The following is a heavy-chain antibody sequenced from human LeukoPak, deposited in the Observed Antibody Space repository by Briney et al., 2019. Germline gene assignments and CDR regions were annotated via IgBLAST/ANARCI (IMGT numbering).Heavy chain of an antibody. CDR3: ARGVWGLPNFDY. J-gene: IGHJ4*02. Sequence: SETLSLTCTVSGGSISSHYLSWIRQPPGKGLEWIGYIYYSGSTNYNPSLKGRVTISVDTSKNQFSLMLSSVTAADTAVYYCARGVWGLPNFDYWGQGTLVTVSS. CDR2: IYYSGST. CDR1: GGSISSHY. D-gene: IGHD3-16*01. V-gene: IGHV4-59*11.